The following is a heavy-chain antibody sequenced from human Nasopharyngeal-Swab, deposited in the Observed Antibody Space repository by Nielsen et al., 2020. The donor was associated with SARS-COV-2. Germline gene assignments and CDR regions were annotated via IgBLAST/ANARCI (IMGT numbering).Heavy chain of an antibody. J-gene: IGHJ6*02. Sequence: KVSCKASGYGFSTSWIGWVRQRPGKGLEWMGIIYPRDSESRYSPSFQGQVTISADKSISTAYLQWSSLKASDTAMYYCVRPEGVATNSKYYFQYGMDVWGQGTTVTVSS. CDR3: VRPEGVATNSKYYFQYGMDV. CDR1: GYGFSTSW. D-gene: IGHD5-12*01. CDR2: IYPRDSES. V-gene: IGHV5-51*01.